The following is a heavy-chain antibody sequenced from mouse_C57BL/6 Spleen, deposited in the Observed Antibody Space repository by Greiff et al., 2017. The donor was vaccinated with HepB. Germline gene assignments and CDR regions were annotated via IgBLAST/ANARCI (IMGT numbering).Heavy chain of an antibody. J-gene: IGHJ2*01. CDR3: ARSDPYEYDVDY. D-gene: IGHD2-4*01. CDR1: GYTFTSYG. CDR2: IYPRSGNT. Sequence: QVQLQQSGAELARPGASVKLSCKASGYTFTSYGISWVKQRTGQGLEWIGEIYPRSGNTYYNEKFKGKATLTADKSSSTAYKELRSLTSEDSAVYFCARSDPYEYDVDYWGQGTTLTVSS. V-gene: IGHV1-81*01.